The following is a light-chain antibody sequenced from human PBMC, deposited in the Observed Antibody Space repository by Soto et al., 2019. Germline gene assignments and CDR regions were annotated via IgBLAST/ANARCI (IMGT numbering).Light chain of an antibody. CDR3: QQYGSSGT. CDR2: GAS. Sequence: GLSQSVGAVSLYPGERATLSGRASQSVSNNYLAWYQQKPGQAPRLLIYGASNRATGIPDRFSGSGSGTDFTLTISRLEPEDFAVYYCQQYGSSGTFGQGTKVAIK. V-gene: IGKV3-20*01. J-gene: IGKJ1*01. CDR1: QSVSNNY.